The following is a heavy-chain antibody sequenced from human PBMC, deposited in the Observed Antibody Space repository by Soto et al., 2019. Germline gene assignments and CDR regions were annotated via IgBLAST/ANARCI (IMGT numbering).Heavy chain of an antibody. CDR3: ATTPVTRVYYYYGMDV. CDR1: GFTFSIYA. Sequence: GGSLRLSCVASGFTFSIYALSWVRQAPGKGLEWVSSISDSGASTYYADSVAGRFTISRDNSKNTLSLQMNNVRAEDTAVYYCATTPVTRVYYYYGMDVWGQGTTVTVSS. V-gene: IGHV3-23*01. D-gene: IGHD4-17*01. J-gene: IGHJ6*02. CDR2: ISDSGAST.